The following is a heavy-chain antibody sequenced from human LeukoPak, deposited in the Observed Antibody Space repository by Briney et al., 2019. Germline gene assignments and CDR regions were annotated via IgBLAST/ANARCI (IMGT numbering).Heavy chain of an antibody. Sequence: SETLSLTCSVSTDTFSVSGYYWGWIRQPPGRGLEWIASVYNRGDSYYNPSLEGRVTISVDTSKSQFSLTLRSVTAADTAVYYCARHLGSSIEYWGQGTLVTVSS. D-gene: IGHD3-10*01. J-gene: IGHJ4*02. CDR2: VYNRGDS. CDR3: ARHLGSSIEY. CDR1: TDTFSVSGYY. V-gene: IGHV4-39*01.